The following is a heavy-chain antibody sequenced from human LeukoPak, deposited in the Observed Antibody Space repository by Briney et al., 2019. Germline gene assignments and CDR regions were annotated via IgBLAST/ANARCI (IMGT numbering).Heavy chain of an antibody. CDR1: GFTFTNYW. D-gene: IGHD3-10*01. V-gene: IGHV3-7*01. CDR2: IKQDGSEK. CDR3: ARDGSDPGLYFDP. J-gene: IGHJ5*02. Sequence: GGSLRLSCAASGFTFTNYWMNWVRQAPGKGLERVANIKQDGSEKYYVDSVKGRFTISRDNAKNSLYLQMNSLRAEDTAVYYCARDGSDPGLYFDPWGQGTLVTVSS.